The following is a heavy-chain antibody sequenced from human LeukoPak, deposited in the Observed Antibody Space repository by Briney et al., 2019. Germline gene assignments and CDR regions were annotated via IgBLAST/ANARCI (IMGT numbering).Heavy chain of an antibody. CDR2: IYYSGTT. J-gene: IGHJ4*02. Sequence: SETLSLTCTVSGGSISNYYWNWIRQPPGKGLEWIGYIYYSGTTNYNPSLKSRVSMSVDTSKNQFSLKLSSVTAADTAVYYCAREYGGNSDGLDYWGQGTLVTVSS. CDR3: AREYGGNSDGLDY. V-gene: IGHV4-59*12. D-gene: IGHD4-23*01. CDR1: GGSISNYY.